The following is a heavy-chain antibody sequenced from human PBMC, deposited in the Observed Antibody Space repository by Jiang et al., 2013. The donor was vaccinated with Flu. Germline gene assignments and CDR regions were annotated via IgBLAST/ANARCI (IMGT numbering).Heavy chain of an antibody. Sequence: VQLLESGGGLVKPGGSLRLSCAASGFTFSNAWMNWVRQAPGKGLEWVGRIKSKTDGGTTDYAAPVKGRFTISRDDSKNTLYLQMNSLKTEDTAVYYCTTVEGQDDYVWGSYRSYYYYGMDVWGQGTTVTVSS. V-gene: IGHV3-15*07. CDR3: TTVEGQDDYVWGSYRSYYYYGMDV. CDR1: GFTFSNAW. D-gene: IGHD3-16*02. CDR2: IKSKTDGGTT. J-gene: IGHJ6*02.